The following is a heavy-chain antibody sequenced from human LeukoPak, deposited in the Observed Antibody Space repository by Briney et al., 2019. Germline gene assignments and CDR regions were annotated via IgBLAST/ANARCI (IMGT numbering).Heavy chain of an antibody. D-gene: IGHD6-19*01. V-gene: IGHV1-69*05. CDR1: GGTFSSYA. Sequence: SVKVSCKASGGTFSSYAISWVRQAPGQGLEWIGMIIPIFGTANYAQKFQGRVTITTNEYTSTAYMELRSLRSEDTAVYYCARGWDSSGWYVAEYFQHWGQGTLVTVSS. CDR3: ARGWDSSGWYVAEYFQH. J-gene: IGHJ1*01. CDR2: IIPIFGTA.